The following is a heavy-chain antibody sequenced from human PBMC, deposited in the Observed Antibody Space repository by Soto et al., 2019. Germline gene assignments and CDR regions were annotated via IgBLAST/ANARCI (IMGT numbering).Heavy chain of an antibody. CDR1: GYSFTNSS. D-gene: IGHD2-2*02. J-gene: IGHJ6*02. Sequence: PGESLVFSYGGSGYSFTNSSSNGVHQMPGKGLEWMGNIDPSGSYTNYSPSFQGHVTISADKSISTAYLQWSSLKASDTAMYYCVRYCSRTSCYKYYGMDVWGQGTTVTV. CDR2: IDPSGSYT. V-gene: IGHV5-10-1*01. CDR3: VRYCSRTSCYKYYGMDV.